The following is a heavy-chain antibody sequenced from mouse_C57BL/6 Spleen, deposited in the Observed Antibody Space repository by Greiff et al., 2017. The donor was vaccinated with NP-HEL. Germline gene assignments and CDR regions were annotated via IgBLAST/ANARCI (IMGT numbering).Heavy chain of an antibody. D-gene: IGHD1-1*01. V-gene: IGHV1-15*01. Sequence: VQLQQSGAELVRPGASVTLSCKASGYTFTDYEMHWVKQTPVHGLEWIGAIDPETGGTAYNQKFKGKAILTAAKSSSTAYIELRSMTSEDSAVSYCKGGGLFTVEDFGVWGTGTTVTVSS. CDR2: IDPETGGT. CDR3: KGGGLFTVEDFGV. J-gene: IGHJ1*03. CDR1: GYTFTDYE.